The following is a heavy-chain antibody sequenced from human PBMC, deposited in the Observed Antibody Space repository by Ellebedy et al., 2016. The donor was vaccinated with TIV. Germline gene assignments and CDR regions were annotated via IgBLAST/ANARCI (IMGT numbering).Heavy chain of an antibody. V-gene: IGHV3-30-3*01. Sequence: GESLKISCAASGFTFSSYAMHWVRQAPGKGLEWVAVISYDGSNKYYADSVKGRFTISRDNSKNTLYLQMNSLRAEDTAVYYCARDVFNWNYDYWGQGTLVTVSS. CDR3: ARDVFNWNYDY. CDR2: ISYDGSNK. D-gene: IGHD1-7*01. J-gene: IGHJ4*02. CDR1: GFTFSSYA.